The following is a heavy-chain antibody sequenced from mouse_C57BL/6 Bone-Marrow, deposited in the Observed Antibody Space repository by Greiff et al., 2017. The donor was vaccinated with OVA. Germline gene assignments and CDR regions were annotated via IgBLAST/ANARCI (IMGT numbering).Heavy chain of an antibody. CDR3: TTYGYDVPWFAY. CDR2: LDPENGDT. D-gene: IGHD2-2*01. J-gene: IGHJ3*01. V-gene: IGHV14-4*01. Sequence: VQLQQSGAELVRPGASVKLSCTASGFNIKDDYMHWVKQRPEQGLEWIGWLDPENGDTEYASKFQGKATITADTSSNTAYLQLSSLTSEDTAVYYCTTYGYDVPWFAYWGQGTLVTVSA. CDR1: GFNIKDDY.